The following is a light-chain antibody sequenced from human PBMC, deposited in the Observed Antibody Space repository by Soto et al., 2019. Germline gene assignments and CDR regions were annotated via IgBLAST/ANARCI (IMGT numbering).Light chain of an antibody. CDR2: GNN. V-gene: IGLV1-40*01. J-gene: IGLJ2*01. CDR1: SSNIGAGYD. Sequence: QSVLTQPPSVSGAPGQRVTISCTGSSSNIGAGYDVHWYQQLPGTAPKLLIYGNNNRPSGVPDRFSGSRSGTSASLAITGLLAEDEADYYCQSYDSSLSGYVVFGGGTKVTVL. CDR3: QSYDSSLSGYVV.